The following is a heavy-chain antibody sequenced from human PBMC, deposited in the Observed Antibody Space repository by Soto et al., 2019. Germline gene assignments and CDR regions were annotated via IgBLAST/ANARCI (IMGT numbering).Heavy chain of an antibody. J-gene: IGHJ4*02. Sequence: GASVKVSCRASGYTFTSYAMHWVRQAPGQRLEWMGWINAGNGNTKYSQKFQGRVTITRDTSASTAYMELSSLRSEDTAVYYCAIVNDYVWGSYRSHCAYWGQGTRGTVSA. CDR1: GYTFTSYA. CDR2: INAGNGNT. V-gene: IGHV1-3*01. D-gene: IGHD3-16*02. CDR3: AIVNDYVWGSYRSHCAY.